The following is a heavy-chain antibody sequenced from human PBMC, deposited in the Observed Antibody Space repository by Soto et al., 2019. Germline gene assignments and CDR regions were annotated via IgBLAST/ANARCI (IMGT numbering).Heavy chain of an antibody. CDR2: IYFDGITT. J-gene: IGHJ4*02. D-gene: IGHD1-26*01. CDR1: GFTFNTHW. CDR3: ARGGAMGVDY. Sequence: GGSLRLSCTASGFTFNTHWMHWVRQAPGKGLVWVSRIYFDGITTNYADSVKGRLTVSRDNAKNPVYLLVNTLRDEDTAVYYCARGGAMGVDYWGQGTLVTVSS. V-gene: IGHV3-74*01.